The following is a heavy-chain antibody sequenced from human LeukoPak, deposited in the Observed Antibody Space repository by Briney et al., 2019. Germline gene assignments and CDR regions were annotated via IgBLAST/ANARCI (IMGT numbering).Heavy chain of an antibody. CDR3: ARVGSWYYFDY. V-gene: IGHV4-59*08. Sequence: SETLSLTCSVSGGSIRSYYWSWIRQPPGKGLEWIGYIYYSGTTNYNPSPKSRVTISVDTSMTHFSLKLSSVTAADTAVYYCARVGSWYYFDYWGQGTLVTVSS. CDR1: GGSIRSYY. J-gene: IGHJ4*02. D-gene: IGHD1-26*01. CDR2: IYYSGTT.